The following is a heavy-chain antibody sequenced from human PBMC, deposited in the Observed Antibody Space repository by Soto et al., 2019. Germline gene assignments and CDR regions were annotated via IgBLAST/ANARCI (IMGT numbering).Heavy chain of an antibody. CDR3: ARRTTTTDY. D-gene: IGHD4-17*01. Sequence: EAQLVESGGGLVQPGGSLRLSCAASGFTFSSYSLNWVRQGPGKGLEWVSYISSGSSIIYYADSVKGRFTISRDNAKNSLYLQMNSLRAEDTAVYYCARRTTTTDYWGQGTLVTVSS. V-gene: IGHV3-48*01. CDR1: GFTFSSYS. J-gene: IGHJ4*02. CDR2: ISSGSSII.